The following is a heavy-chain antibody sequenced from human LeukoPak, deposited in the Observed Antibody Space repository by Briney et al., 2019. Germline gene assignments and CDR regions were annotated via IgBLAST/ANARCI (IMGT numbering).Heavy chain of an antibody. CDR3: AKASRGPGETY. Sequence: GGSLRLSCAAPGFTFSSYWMSWVRQAPGKGLEWVANIKQDGSEKQYVDSVKGRFTISRDNVKNSLYLQMNSLRVEDTAVYYCAKASRGPGETYWGQGTLVTVSS. D-gene: IGHD3-10*01. CDR2: IKQDGSEK. J-gene: IGHJ4*02. CDR1: GFTFSSYW. V-gene: IGHV3-7*01.